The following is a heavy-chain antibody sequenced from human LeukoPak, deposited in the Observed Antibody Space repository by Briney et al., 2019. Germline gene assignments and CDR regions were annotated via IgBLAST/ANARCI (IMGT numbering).Heavy chain of an antibody. CDR3: AKGRRPGSSSYHVFDY. Sequence: GGSLRLSCVASGFTFRKYWLHWVRQAPGKGLEWVSAISGSGGSTYYADSVKGRFTISRDNSKNTLYLQMNSLRAEDTAVYYCAKGRRPGSSSYHVFDYWGQGTLVTVSS. J-gene: IGHJ4*02. V-gene: IGHV3-23*01. CDR1: GFTFRKYW. CDR2: ISGSGGST. D-gene: IGHD6-13*01.